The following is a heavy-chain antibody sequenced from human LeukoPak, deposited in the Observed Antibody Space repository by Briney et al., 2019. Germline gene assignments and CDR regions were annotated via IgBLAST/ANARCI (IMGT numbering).Heavy chain of an antibody. CDR2: ISSSSSTI. CDR3: ASGFKFIVGATGY. Sequence: GGSLRLSCAASGFTFSSYSMNWVRQAPGKGLEWVSYISSSSSTIYYADSVKGRFTISRDNAKNSLYLQMNSLRAEDTAVYYCASGFKFIVGATGYWGQGTLVTVSS. V-gene: IGHV3-48*01. CDR1: GFTFSSYS. D-gene: IGHD1-26*01. J-gene: IGHJ4*02.